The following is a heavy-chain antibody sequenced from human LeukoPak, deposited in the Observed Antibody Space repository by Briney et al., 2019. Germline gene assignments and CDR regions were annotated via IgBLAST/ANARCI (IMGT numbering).Heavy chain of an antibody. J-gene: IGHJ4*02. CDR3: ASYGDYTFDY. V-gene: IGHV3-48*04. D-gene: IGHD4-17*01. CDR2: ISSSSSTI. Sequence: PGGSLRLSCAASGFTFSSYSMNWVRQAPGKGLEWVSYISSSSSTIYYADSVKGRFTISRDNAKNSLYLQMNSLRAEDTAVYYCASYGDYTFDYWGQGTLVTVSS. CDR1: GFTFSSYS.